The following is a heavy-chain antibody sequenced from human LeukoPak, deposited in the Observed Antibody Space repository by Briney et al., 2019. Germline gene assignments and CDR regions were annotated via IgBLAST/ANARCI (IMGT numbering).Heavy chain of an antibody. V-gene: IGHV3-23*01. CDR1: GFTFSSYA. CDR2: ISGST. Sequence: GGSLRLSCAASGFTFSSYAMSWVRQAPGKGLEWVSTISGSTYYTDSVKGRMTISRDNSNNTLYSQMNSLRADDTAVYYCAKPYGDYFFDYWGQGPLVTVSS. CDR3: AKPYGDYFFDY. J-gene: IGHJ4*02. D-gene: IGHD4-17*01.